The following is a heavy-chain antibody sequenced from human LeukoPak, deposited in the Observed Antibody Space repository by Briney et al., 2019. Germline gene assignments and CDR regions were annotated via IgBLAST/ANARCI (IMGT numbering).Heavy chain of an antibody. CDR2: IKSKADGGTT. Sequence: GGSLRLSCAASGLTFTNVWMNWVRQAPGKGPEWLGRIKSKADGGTTDYAAPVKGRFSISRDDSKDTLYMQLNSLKTEDTAVYYCTAGSWGSFNIWGQGTVVTVSS. D-gene: IGHD7-27*01. V-gene: IGHV3-15*01. CDR1: GLTFTNVW. J-gene: IGHJ3*02. CDR3: TAGSWGSFNI.